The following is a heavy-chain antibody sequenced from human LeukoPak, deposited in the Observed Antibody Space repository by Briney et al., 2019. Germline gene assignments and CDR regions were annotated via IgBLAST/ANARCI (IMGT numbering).Heavy chain of an antibody. J-gene: IGHJ4*02. D-gene: IGHD5-18*01. CDR3: ASMDTAMVTGDY. CDR2: IKQDGSEK. Sequence: PGGSLRLSCAASGFTFSSYWMGWVRQAPGQGLEWVANIKQDGSEKNYVDSVKGRFTISRDNAKNSLYLQMNSLGAEDTAVYYCASMDTAMVTGDYWGQGTLVTVSS. V-gene: IGHV3-7*01. CDR1: GFTFSSYW.